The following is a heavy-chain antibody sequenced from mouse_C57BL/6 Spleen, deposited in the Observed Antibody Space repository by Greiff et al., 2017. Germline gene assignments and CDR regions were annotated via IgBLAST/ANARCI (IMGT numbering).Heavy chain of an antibody. CDR2: IHPNSGST. D-gene: IGHD1-1*01. CDR3: ARGYYGSSYEGYFDV. V-gene: IGHV1-64*01. Sequence: QVQLQQSGAELVKPGASVKLSCKASGYTFTSYWMHWVKQRPGQGLEWIGMIHPNSGSTNYNEKFKSKATLTVDKSSSTAYMQLSSLTSEDSAVYYCARGYYGSSYEGYFDVWGTGTTVTVSS. J-gene: IGHJ1*03. CDR1: GYTFTSYW.